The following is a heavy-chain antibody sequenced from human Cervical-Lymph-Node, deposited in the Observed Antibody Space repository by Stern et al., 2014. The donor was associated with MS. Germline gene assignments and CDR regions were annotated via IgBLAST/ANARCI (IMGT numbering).Heavy chain of an antibody. CDR2: IIPIFGAA. Sequence: VQLEESGVEVKRPGSSVKVSCKASGGTFSDHAFSWVRQAPGQGLEWVGGIIPIFGAAGYAQKFQGRVTITADESSITVYMELSSLTSEDTAVYYCARGAYCGGDCYWGWFDSWGQGNLVTVSS. V-gene: IGHV1-69*01. CDR3: ARGAYCGGDCYWGWFDS. J-gene: IGHJ5*02. CDR1: GGTFSDHA. D-gene: IGHD2-21*02.